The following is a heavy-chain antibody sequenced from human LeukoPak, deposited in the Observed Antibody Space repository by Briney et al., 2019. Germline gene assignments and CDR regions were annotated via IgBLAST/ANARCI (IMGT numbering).Heavy chain of an antibody. CDR3: ARAGPCSSTSCDRGIDY. CDR1: GFTFSSYG. J-gene: IGHJ4*02. D-gene: IGHD2-2*02. Sequence: PGRSLRLSCAASGFTFSSYGMHWVRQAPGKGLEWVAVIWYDGSNKYYADSVKGRFTISRDNSKNTLYLQMNSLRAEDTAVYYCARAGPCSSTSCDRGIDYWGQGTLVTVSS. CDR2: IWYDGSNK. V-gene: IGHV3-33*01.